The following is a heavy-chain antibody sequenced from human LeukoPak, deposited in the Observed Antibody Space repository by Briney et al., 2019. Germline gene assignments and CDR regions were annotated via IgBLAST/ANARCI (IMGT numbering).Heavy chain of an antibody. V-gene: IGHV3-30*02. CDR3: ASNSSDRTGFDY. CDR1: GFTFSGYG. Sequence: GGSLRLSCAASGFTFSGYGIHWVRQAPGKGLEWVAFIRYDGSNEYFADSVKGRFTISRDNSKNTLYLQMSSLRAEDTAAYYCASNSSDRTGFDYWGQGTLVTVSS. J-gene: IGHJ4*02. CDR2: IRYDGSNE. D-gene: IGHD3-22*01.